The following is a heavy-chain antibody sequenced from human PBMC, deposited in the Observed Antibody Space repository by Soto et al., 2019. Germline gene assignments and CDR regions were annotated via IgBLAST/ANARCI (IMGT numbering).Heavy chain of an antibody. CDR2: ISAKKGNT. V-gene: IGHV1-18*04. CDR1: GYTFTSYG. CDR3: AREILSPDFYFHGMDV. J-gene: IGHJ6*02. Sequence: ASEKVSCKASGYTFTSYGISWVRQAPGQGLEWMGWISAKKGNTKYAQKFQGRVTMTTDTSTSTAYMELRSLRSDDTAVYYCAREILSPDFYFHGMDVWGQGTTVTVSS. D-gene: IGHD2-15*01.